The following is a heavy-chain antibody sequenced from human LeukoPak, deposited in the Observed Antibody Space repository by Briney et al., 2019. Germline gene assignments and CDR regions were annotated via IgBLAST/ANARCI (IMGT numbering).Heavy chain of an antibody. V-gene: IGHV3-30-3*01. CDR1: GFTFSTYA. CDR2: LSYDGTTK. CDR3: ARASRYSGSTSCLDY. J-gene: IGHJ4*02. Sequence: GGSLRLSCATSGFTFSTYAIHWVRQAPGKGLEWVALLSYDGTTKYYADSVEGRFILSRDNSRDPLYLQMNSLRPEDTAIYYCARASRYSGSTSCLDYWGQGTLVTVSS. D-gene: IGHD2-2*01.